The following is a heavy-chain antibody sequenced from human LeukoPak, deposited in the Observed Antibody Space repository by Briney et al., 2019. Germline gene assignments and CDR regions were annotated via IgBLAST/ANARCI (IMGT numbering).Heavy chain of an antibody. CDR3: ARASRNYCSGGSCFFDFDY. Sequence: ASVKVSCKASGGTFSSYTISWVRQAPGQGLEWMGWINPNSGGTNYAQKFQGRVTMTRDTSISTAYMELSRLRSDDTAVYYCARASRNYCSGGSCFFDFDYWGREPWSPSPQ. CDR1: GGTFSSYT. V-gene: IGHV1-2*02. D-gene: IGHD2-15*01. CDR2: INPNSGGT. J-gene: IGHJ4*02.